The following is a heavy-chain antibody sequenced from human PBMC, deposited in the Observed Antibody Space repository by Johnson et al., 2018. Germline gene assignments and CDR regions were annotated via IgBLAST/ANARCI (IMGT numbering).Heavy chain of an antibody. V-gene: IGHV3-11*01. D-gene: IGHD6-25*01. CDR1: GFSFSDYY. CDR3: ARGTGEGPAAGPYFYYGMDV. J-gene: IGHJ6*02. CDR2: ISGSGSAI. Sequence: QVQLVESGGGLVQPGGSLRLSCAASGFSFSDYYMNWIRQAPGKGLEWVSYISGSGSAIYYADSVKGRFTISRDYAKNSVYLQMKSLRAEDTAVYYCARGTGEGPAAGPYFYYGMDVWGQGTTVTVSS.